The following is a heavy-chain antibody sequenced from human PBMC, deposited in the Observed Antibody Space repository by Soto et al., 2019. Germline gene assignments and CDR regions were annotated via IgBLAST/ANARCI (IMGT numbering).Heavy chain of an antibody. CDR1: GGTFSSYA. V-gene: IGHV1-69*13. Sequence: SVKVSCKASGGTFSSYAISWLRQAPGQGLEWMGGIIPIFGTANYAQKFQGRVTITADESTSTAYMELSSLRSEDTAVYYCARVTAMVTYGMDVWGQGTTVTVSS. CDR3: ARVTAMVTYGMDV. D-gene: IGHD5-18*01. J-gene: IGHJ6*02. CDR2: IIPIFGTA.